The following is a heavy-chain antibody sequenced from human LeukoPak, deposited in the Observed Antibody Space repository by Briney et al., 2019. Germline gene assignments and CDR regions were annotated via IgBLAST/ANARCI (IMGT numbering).Heavy chain of an antibody. D-gene: IGHD2-2*01. CDR3: ARAGAHQLPARFVITPTTNWFDP. J-gene: IGHJ5*02. CDR1: GFTFSSYG. Sequence: HPGGSLRLSCAASGFTFSSYGMHWVRQAPGKGLEWVAVISYDGSNKYYADSVKGRFTISRDNAKNSLYLQMNSLRAEDTAVYYCARAGAHQLPARFVITPTTNWFDPWGQGTLVTVSS. CDR2: ISYDGSNK. V-gene: IGHV3-30*03.